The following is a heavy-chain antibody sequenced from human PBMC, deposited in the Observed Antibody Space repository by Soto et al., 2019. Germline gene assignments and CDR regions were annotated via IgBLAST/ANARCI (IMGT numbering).Heavy chain of an antibody. CDR2: INHSGST. Sequence: SETLSLTCAVYGGSFSGYYWSWIRQPPGKGLEWIGEINHSGSTSYNPSLKSRVTISVDTSKNQFSLKLSSVTAADTAGYYCARDLRTDYDFWSGYPLYGMDVWGQGTTVTVSS. CDR1: GGSFSGYY. V-gene: IGHV4-34*01. CDR3: ARDLRTDYDFWSGYPLYGMDV. J-gene: IGHJ6*02. D-gene: IGHD3-3*01.